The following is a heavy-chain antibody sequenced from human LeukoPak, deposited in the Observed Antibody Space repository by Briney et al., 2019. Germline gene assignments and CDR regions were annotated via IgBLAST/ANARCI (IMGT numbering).Heavy chain of an antibody. CDR1: GGSISSYY. Sequence: NPSETLSLTCTVSGGSISSYYWSWIRQPPGKGLEWIGYIYYRGSTNYNPSLKSRVTISLDTSKNQFSLKLSSVTAADTAVYYCAKTRGYRSYDWLDPWGQGTLVTVSS. J-gene: IGHJ5*02. CDR3: AKTRGYRSYDWLDP. D-gene: IGHD5-18*01. CDR2: IYYRGST. V-gene: IGHV4-59*01.